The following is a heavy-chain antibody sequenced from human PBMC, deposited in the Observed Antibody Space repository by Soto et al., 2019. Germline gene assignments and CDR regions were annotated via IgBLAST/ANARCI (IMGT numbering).Heavy chain of an antibody. CDR1: GFTFSSYA. Sequence: GGSLRLSCAASGFTFSSYAMHWVRQAPGKGLEYVSAISSNGGSTYYANSVKGRFTISRDNSKNTLYLQMGSLRAEDRAVYYCARDHRGITMVRGVIITYAFDIWGQGTMVTVSS. V-gene: IGHV3-64*01. J-gene: IGHJ3*02. CDR3: ARDHRGITMVRGVIITYAFDI. CDR2: ISSNGGST. D-gene: IGHD3-10*01.